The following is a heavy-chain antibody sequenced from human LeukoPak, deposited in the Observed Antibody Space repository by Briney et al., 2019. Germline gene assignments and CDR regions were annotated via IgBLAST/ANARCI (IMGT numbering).Heavy chain of an antibody. CDR3: ARDWDYSGSGSPDY. CDR2: ISGSGYT. V-gene: IGHV3-66*01. Sequence: GSLRLSCAASGFSVSSHYMNWVRQAPGKGLEWVSIISGSGYTNYADSVWGRFTISRDNSKNTLYLQMNSLTPEDTAVYYCARDWDYSGSGSPDYWGQGTLVTVSS. CDR1: GFSVSSHY. J-gene: IGHJ4*02. D-gene: IGHD3-10*01.